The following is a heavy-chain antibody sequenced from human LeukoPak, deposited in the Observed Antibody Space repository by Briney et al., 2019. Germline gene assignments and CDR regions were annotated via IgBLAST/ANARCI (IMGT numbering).Heavy chain of an antibody. CDR1: GFTFSSYA. D-gene: IGHD5-18*01. CDR2: ISSSGSTI. CDR3: ARDLYSYDAFDI. V-gene: IGHV3-48*04. Sequence: GGSLRLSCAASGFTFSSYAMSWVRQAPGKGLEWVSYISSSGSTIYYADSVKGRFTISRDNAKNSLYLQMNSLRAEDTAVYYCARDLYSYDAFDIWGQGTMVTVSS. J-gene: IGHJ3*02.